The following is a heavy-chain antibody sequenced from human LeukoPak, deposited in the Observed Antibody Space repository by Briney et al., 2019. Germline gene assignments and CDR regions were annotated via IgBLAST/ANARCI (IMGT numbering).Heavy chain of an antibody. D-gene: IGHD3-10*01. CDR1: GFTFSSYW. CDR3: ARARDYGSGKVNAFDI. V-gene: IGHV3-74*01. CDR2: INSDGSST. Sequence: GGSLRLSCAASGFTFSSYWMHWVRQAPGKGLVWVSRINSDGSSTNYADSVKGRFTISRDNAKNTLYLQMNSLRAEDTAVYYCARARDYGSGKVNAFDIWGQGTMVTVSS. J-gene: IGHJ3*02.